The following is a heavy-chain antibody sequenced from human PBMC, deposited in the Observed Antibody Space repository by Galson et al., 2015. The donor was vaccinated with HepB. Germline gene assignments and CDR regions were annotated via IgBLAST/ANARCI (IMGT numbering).Heavy chain of an antibody. CDR2: IIPILGIA. CDR3: ARSPLNIVVVVAATNYYYMDV. D-gene: IGHD2-15*01. J-gene: IGHJ6*03. V-gene: IGHV1-69*10. CDR1: GGTFSSYA. Sequence: SVKVSCKASGGTFSSYAISWVRQAPGQGLEWMGGIIPILGIANYAQKFQGRVTITADKSTSTAYMELSSLRSEDTAVYYCARSPLNIVVVVAATNYYYMDVWGKGTTVTVSS.